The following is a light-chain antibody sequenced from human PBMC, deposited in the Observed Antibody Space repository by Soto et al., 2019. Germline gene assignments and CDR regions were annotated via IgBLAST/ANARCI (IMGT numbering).Light chain of an antibody. CDR2: GGS. V-gene: IGKV3-20*01. CDR1: QSVYSNY. J-gene: IGKJ1*01. Sequence: EIVLTQSPCTLSLSPGERATLSCRASQSVYSNYLGWYQKKPGQAPRLLIYGGSSRATGIPDRFSGSGSGTDFTLTISRLEPEDFAVYYCHQYGSSLRTFGQGTKVEMK. CDR3: HQYGSSLRT.